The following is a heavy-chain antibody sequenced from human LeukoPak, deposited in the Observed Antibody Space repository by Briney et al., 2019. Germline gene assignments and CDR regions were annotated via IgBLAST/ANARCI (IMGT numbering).Heavy chain of an antibody. Sequence: GGSLRLSCAASGFTFSSFWMHWVRHVPGKGLEWVSRITPDGDGSTYAASVQGRFTISRDNAKDTVYLQMSNLRAEDTGLYYCARDPNNYDSHLGQGTLVTVSS. J-gene: IGHJ4*02. V-gene: IGHV3-74*01. CDR2: ITPDGDGS. CDR1: GFTFSSFW. CDR3: ARDPNNYDSH. D-gene: IGHD3-22*01.